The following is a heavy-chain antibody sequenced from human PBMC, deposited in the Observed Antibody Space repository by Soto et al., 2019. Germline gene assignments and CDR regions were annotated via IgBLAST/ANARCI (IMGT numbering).Heavy chain of an antibody. V-gene: IGHV1-18*01. J-gene: IGHJ4*02. CDR2: ISAYNGNT. D-gene: IGHD3-10*01. CDR1: GYTFTSYG. CDR3: GRLLRGNRDYYFDY. Sequence: GASVKVSCKASGYTFTSYGISWVRQAPGQGLEWMGWISAYNGNTNYAQKLQGRVTISVDTSKNQFSLKLSSVTAADTAVYYCGRLLRGNRDYYFDYWGQGTLVTVSS.